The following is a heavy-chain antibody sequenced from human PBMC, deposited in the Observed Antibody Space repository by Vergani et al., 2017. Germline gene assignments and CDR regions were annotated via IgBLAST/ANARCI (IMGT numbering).Heavy chain of an antibody. D-gene: IGHD3-3*01. CDR1: GYTFTGYY. CDR2: INPNSGGT. V-gene: IGHV1-2*04. J-gene: IGHJ3*02. Sequence: QVQLVQSGAEVKKPGASVKVSCKASGYTFTGYYMHWVRQAPGQGLEWMGWINPNSGGTNYAQKFQGWVTMTRDTSISTAYMELSSLRSEDTAVYYCARGPDWSGPYATFDIWGQGTMVTVSS. CDR3: ARGPDWSGPYATFDI.